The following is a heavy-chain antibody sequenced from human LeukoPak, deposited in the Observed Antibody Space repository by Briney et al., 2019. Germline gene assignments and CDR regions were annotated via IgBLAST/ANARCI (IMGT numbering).Heavy chain of an antibody. CDR2: ISGSGGST. Sequence: GGSLRLSCAASGFTFSSYAMSWVRQAPGKGLEWVSAISGSGGSTYYADSVKGRFTISRDNSKNTLYLQLNSLRVEDTAVYYCARDDLPEYYMDVWGQGTTVTVSS. CDR3: ARDDLPEYYMDV. V-gene: IGHV3-23*01. CDR1: GFTFSSYA. J-gene: IGHJ6*03.